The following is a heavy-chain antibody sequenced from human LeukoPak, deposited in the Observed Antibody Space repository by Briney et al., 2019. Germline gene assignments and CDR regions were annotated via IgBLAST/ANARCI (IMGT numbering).Heavy chain of an antibody. V-gene: IGHV1-2*06. CDR3: ARNLAGDMEY. J-gene: IGHJ4*02. D-gene: IGHD2-15*01. CDR1: GYIFTDYY. Sequence: GASVTVSCKASGYIFTDYYMHWVRQAPGQGLEWMGRINPNNGGTKYAQSFQGRVTMTRDTSISTAYMELSRLKSDDTAMYYCARNLAGDMEYWGQGTLVTVSS. CDR2: INPNNGGT.